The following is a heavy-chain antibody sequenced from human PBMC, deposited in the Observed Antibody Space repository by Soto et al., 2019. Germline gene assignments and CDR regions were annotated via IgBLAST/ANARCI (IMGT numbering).Heavy chain of an antibody. V-gene: IGHV3-30*18. CDR3: AKPKTFWSGRIAAFEV. CDR1: GFTFSSYG. D-gene: IGHD3-3*01. J-gene: IGHJ3*01. Sequence: QLQLVESGGGVVQPGRSLRLSCAASGFTFSSYGMHWVRQAPGKGLEWVAVISCDGVNKNYADSVEGRFTISRDNSKNTLFLQMNSLGTMDTAVYYCAKPKTFWSGRIAAFEVWGPGKMVTVSS. CDR2: ISCDGVNK.